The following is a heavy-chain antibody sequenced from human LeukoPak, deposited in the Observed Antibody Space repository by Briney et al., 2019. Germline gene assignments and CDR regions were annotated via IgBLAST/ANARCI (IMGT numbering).Heavy chain of an antibody. V-gene: IGHV3-23*01. D-gene: IGHD6-19*01. CDR3: ANIAVAGLYYYYYYGMDV. CDR2: ISGSGGST. CDR1: GFTFSSYA. Sequence: PGGSLRLSCAASGFTFSSYAMSWVRQAPGKGLEWVSAISGSGGSTYYADSVEGRFTISRDNSKNTLYLQMNSLRAEDTAVYYCANIAVAGLYYYYYYGMDVWGQGTTVTVSS. J-gene: IGHJ6*02.